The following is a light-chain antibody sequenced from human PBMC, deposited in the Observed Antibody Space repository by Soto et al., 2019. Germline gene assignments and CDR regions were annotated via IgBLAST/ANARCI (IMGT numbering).Light chain of an antibody. Sequence: IVFTQSPYTLSLSPGERVTLSCRASQSVRNNYLAWYQQKPGQAPRLLIYGASSRATGIPNRFSGSGSGTDFTLTISRLEPEDFAVYYCQQYGNSPQTFGQGTKVDIK. J-gene: IGKJ1*01. V-gene: IGKV3-20*01. CDR2: GAS. CDR1: QSVRNNY. CDR3: QQYGNSPQT.